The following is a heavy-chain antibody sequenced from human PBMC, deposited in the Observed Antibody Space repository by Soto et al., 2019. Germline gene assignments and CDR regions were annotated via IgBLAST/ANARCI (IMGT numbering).Heavy chain of an antibody. D-gene: IGHD2-2*01. V-gene: IGHV1-69*01. CDR3: ATYSPNIFLGPPAGNHYYYAMDV. Sequence: QVQLVQSGAEVKNPGSSVKVSCKASGGTFSKCSISWLRQAPGQGLEWMGGIIPVFGTTYYEEKFQGRVTIIADVSTSTAYIELSSLGSADTAVYYCATYSPNIFLGPPAGNHYYYAMDVSGQGTNVTVSS. CDR2: IIPVFGTT. J-gene: IGHJ6*02. CDR1: GGTFSKCS.